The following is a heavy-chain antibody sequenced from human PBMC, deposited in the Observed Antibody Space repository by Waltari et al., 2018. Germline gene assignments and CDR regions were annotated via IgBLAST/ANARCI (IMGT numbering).Heavy chain of an antibody. CDR1: GGSIGTYY. J-gene: IGHJ4*02. Sequence: QVRLQESGPGLVNPSETLSLTCNVSGGSIGTYYWSWLRQPPGKGLEWFGYIYYSRSTNYIPSLESRVIISADTSKNQFSLTLRYVTAADTAVYYCARGSYSSSSDYFDYWGQGTLVTVSS. D-gene: IGHD6-6*01. CDR3: ARGSYSSSSDYFDY. V-gene: IGHV4-59*01. CDR2: IYYSRST.